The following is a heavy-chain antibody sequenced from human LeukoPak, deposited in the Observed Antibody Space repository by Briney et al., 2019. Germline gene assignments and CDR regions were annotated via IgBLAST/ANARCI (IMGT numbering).Heavy chain of an antibody. CDR3: ARVSLVLRSAFDI. CDR2: IGRSGDRTT. J-gene: IGHJ3*02. D-gene: IGHD3-3*01. CDR1: GFTFSIYS. Sequence: GGSLRLSCAASGFTFSIYSLNWVRQAPGKGLEWVAYIGRSGDRTTKYADSVKGRFTISRDNAENSLFLQMNSLRAEDTAVYYCARVSLVLRSAFDIWGQGTMVTVSS. V-gene: IGHV3-48*04.